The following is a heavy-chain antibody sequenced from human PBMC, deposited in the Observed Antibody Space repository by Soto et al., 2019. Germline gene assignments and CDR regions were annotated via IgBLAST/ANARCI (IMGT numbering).Heavy chain of an antibody. CDR1: GGSISSYY. CDR2: IYYSGST. CDR3: ARHNYGSGSTYFDY. V-gene: IGHV4-59*08. Sequence: SETLSLTCTVSGGSISSYYWSWIRQPPGKGLERIGYIYYSGSTNYNPSLKSRVTISVDTSKNQFSLKMNSMTAADTAVYYCARHNYGSGSTYFDYWGQGTLVTVSS. D-gene: IGHD3-10*01. J-gene: IGHJ4*02.